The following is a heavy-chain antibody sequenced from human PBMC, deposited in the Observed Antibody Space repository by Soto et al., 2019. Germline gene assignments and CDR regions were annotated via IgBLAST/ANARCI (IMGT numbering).Heavy chain of an antibody. V-gene: IGHV4-30-4*01. Sequence: PSETLSLTCTVSGGSISSGDYYWSWIRHPPGKGLEWIGYIYYSGSTYYNPSLKSRVIISVDTSKNQFSLKLSSVTAADTAVYYCARPLTPLRGTDAFDIWGQGTMVTVSS. CDR2: IYYSGST. J-gene: IGHJ3*02. CDR3: ARPLTPLRGTDAFDI. D-gene: IGHD1-1*01. CDR1: GGSISSGDYY.